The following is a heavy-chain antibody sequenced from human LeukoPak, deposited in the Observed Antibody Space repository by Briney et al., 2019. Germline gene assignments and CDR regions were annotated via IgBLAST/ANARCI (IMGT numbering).Heavy chain of an antibody. CDR1: GYTFTGYC. CDR2: INPSGGST. V-gene: IGHV1-46*01. D-gene: IGHD6-19*01. Sequence: GASVKVSCKASGYTFTGYCMHWVRQAPGQGLEWMGIINPSGGSTSYAQKFQGRVTMTRDTSTSTVYMELSSLRSEDTAVYYCARVFQDKTVAGKINWFDPWGQGTLVTVSS. J-gene: IGHJ5*02. CDR3: ARVFQDKTVAGKINWFDP.